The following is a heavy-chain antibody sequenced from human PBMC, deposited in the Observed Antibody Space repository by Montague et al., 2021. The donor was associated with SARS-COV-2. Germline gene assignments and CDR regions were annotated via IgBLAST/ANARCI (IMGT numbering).Heavy chain of an antibody. CDR2: IYSGSST. D-gene: IGHD6-19*01. CDR3: ARGYSSGWSYYFDY. Sequence: SLRLSCAASGFTVSSNYMSWVRQAPGKGLEWVSVIYSGSSTYYADSVKGRFTISRDNSKNTLYLQMNSLRAEDTAVYYCARGYSSGWSYYFDYWGQGTLVTVSS. J-gene: IGHJ4*02. V-gene: IGHV3-66*01. CDR1: GFTVSSNY.